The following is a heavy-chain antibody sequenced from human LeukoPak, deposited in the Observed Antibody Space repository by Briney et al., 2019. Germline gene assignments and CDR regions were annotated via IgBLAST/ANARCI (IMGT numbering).Heavy chain of an antibody. V-gene: IGHV4-4*08. CDR1: GGSFSRYY. D-gene: IGHD3-3*01. J-gene: IGHJ6*03. Sequence: PSETLSLTCTVSGGSFSRYYWTWIRQPPGKGLEWIGRIYTSGSTNYNPSLKSRVTISVDTSKNQFSLKLSSVTAADTAVYYCAREDDFWSGYSHYYYYYMDVWGKGTTVTVSS. CDR3: AREDDFWSGYSHYYYYYMDV. CDR2: IYTSGST.